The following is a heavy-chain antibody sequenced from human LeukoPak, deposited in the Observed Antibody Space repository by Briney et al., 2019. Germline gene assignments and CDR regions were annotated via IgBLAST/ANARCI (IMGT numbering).Heavy chain of an antibody. CDR1: GGSISSYY. CDR3: ARTDYGEGAFDI. J-gene: IGHJ3*02. CDR2: IYYSGST. D-gene: IGHD4-17*01. Sequence: SETLSLTCTVSGGSISSYYWSWIQQPPGKGLEWIGYIYYSGSTNYDPSLKSRVTISVDTSKNQFSLKLSSVTAADTAVYYCARTDYGEGAFDIWGQGTMVTVSS. V-gene: IGHV4-59*01.